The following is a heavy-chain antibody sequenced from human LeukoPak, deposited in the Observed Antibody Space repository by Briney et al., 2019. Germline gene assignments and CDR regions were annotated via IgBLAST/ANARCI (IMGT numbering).Heavy chain of an antibody. Sequence: GASVKASCKASGYTFSSYGIIWVRQAPGQGLEWMGWVSAFNGNTDYAPKLQGRVTMTTDTSTTTAYMELRSLTSDDTAVYYCARRGGSYSHSDFWGQGTLVTVSS. V-gene: IGHV1-18*01. D-gene: IGHD1-26*01. CDR1: GYTFSSYG. J-gene: IGHJ4*02. CDR2: VSAFNGNT. CDR3: ARRGGSYSHSDF.